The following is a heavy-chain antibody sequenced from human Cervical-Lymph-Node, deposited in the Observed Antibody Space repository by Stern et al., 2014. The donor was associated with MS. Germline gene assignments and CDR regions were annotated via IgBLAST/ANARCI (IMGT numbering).Heavy chain of an antibody. CDR1: GFTFSNYG. J-gene: IGHJ6*02. CDR2: ISNDGSYK. CDR3: AKSASNFAYYYYGMDV. D-gene: IGHD4-11*01. V-gene: IGHV3-30*18. Sequence: VQLVESGGGVVQPGRSLRLSCVASGFTFSNYGMHWVRQAPGKGLEWGAVISNDGSYKLYADSVKGRFTISRDNSNHTLNLQMNSLSSEDTAVYYCAKSASNFAYYYYGMDVWGQGTTVTVSS.